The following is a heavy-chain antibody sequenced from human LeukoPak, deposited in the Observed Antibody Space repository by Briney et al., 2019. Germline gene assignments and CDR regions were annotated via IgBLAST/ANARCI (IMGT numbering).Heavy chain of an antibody. CDR2: INHSGST. CDR1: GGSFSGYY. CDR3: ARGGQWLRPFDY. V-gene: IGHV4-34*01. D-gene: IGHD5-12*01. Sequence: SETLSLTCAVYGGSFSGYYWSWIRQPPGKGLEWIGEINHSGSTNYNPSLKSRVTISVDTSKNQFSLKLSSATAADTAVYYCARGGQWLRPFDYWGQGTLVTVSS. J-gene: IGHJ4*02.